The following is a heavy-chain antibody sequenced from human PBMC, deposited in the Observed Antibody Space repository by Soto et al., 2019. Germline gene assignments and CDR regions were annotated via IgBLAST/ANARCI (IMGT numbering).Heavy chain of an antibody. CDR1: GGTFSSYA. J-gene: IGHJ6*02. CDR2: IIPIFGTA. V-gene: IGHV1-69*13. CDR3: AREGYSRTGYYYYYYGMDV. D-gene: IGHD6-13*01. Sequence: ASVKVSCKASGGTFSSYAISWVRQAPGQGLEWMGGIIPIFGTANYAQKFRGRVTITADESTSTAYMELSSLRSEDTAVYYCAREGYSRTGYYYYYYGMDVWGQGTTVTVSS.